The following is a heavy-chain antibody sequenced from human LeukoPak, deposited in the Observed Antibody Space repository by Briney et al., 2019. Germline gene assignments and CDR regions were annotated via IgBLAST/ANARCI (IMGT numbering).Heavy chain of an antibody. CDR3: ASGEGLRYFDWLLYFDY. Sequence: ASVKVSCKASGYTFTSYYMHWVRQAPGQGLEWMGIINPSGGSTSYAQEFQGRVTMTRDTSTSTVYMELSSLRSEDTAVYYCASGEGLRYFDWLLYFDYWGQGTLVTVSS. CDR1: GYTFTSYY. V-gene: IGHV1-46*01. D-gene: IGHD3-9*01. J-gene: IGHJ4*02. CDR2: INPSGGST.